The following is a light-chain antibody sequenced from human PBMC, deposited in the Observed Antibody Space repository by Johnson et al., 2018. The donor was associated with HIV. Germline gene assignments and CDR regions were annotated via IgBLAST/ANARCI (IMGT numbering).Light chain of an antibody. CDR3: GTWDSSLSAYV. CDR2: DNN. V-gene: IGLV1-51*01. CDR1: GSNIGNNY. J-gene: IGLJ1*01. Sequence: QSLLTQPPSVSAAPGQKVTISCSGSGSNIGNNYVSWYQQLPGTAPKLLIYDNNKRPSRIPDRFSGSKSGTSATLGITGLQTGDEADYYCGTWDSSLSAYVFGTGTKVTVL.